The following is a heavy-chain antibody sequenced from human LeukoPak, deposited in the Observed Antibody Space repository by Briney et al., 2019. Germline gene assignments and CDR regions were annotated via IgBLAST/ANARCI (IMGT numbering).Heavy chain of an antibody. CDR3: ARARTKGSYSGGFDY. V-gene: IGHV1-2*02. Sequence: ASVKVSCKASVYTFTGYYMHWVRQAPGKGLEWMGWINPNSGGTNYAQKFQGRVTMTRDTSISKAYMELSRLRSDDTAVYYCARARTKGSYSGGFDYWCQGTLVTVSS. J-gene: IGHJ4*02. CDR2: INPNSGGT. D-gene: IGHD1-26*01. CDR1: VYTFTGYY.